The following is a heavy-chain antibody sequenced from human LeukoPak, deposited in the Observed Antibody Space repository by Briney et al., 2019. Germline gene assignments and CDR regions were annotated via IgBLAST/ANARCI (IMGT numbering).Heavy chain of an antibody. V-gene: IGHV1-2*02. CDR3: VRSGDGYKYNF. D-gene: IGHD5-24*01. CDR1: GYTFTGYY. Sequence: ASVKVSCKASGYTFTGYYLHWVRQAPGQGLEWMGWINPNTGDTKYSQNFQASVTMTRDTSISTAYLELNRLRYDDTAIYYYVRSGDGYKYNFWGQGTLVTVSS. J-gene: IGHJ4*02. CDR2: INPNTGDT.